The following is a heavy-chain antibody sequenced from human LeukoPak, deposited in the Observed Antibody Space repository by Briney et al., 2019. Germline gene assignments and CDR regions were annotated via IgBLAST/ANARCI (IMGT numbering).Heavy chain of an antibody. CDR3: ARHIKAAAGIFDY. Sequence: SETLSLTCTVSGGSISSYYWSWIRQPPGKGLEWIGYIYYSGSTNYNPSLKSRVTISVDTSKNQFSLKLSSVTAADTAVYYCARHIKAAAGIFDYWGQGTLVTVSS. D-gene: IGHD6-13*01. CDR2: IYYSGST. CDR1: GGSISSYY. J-gene: IGHJ4*02. V-gene: IGHV4-59*08.